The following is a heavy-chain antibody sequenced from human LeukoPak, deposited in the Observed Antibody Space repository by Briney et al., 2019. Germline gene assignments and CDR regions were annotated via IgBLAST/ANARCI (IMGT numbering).Heavy chain of an antibody. CDR3: ARGQEEWELVQRAVRFDS. V-gene: IGHV3-48*04. Sequence: GGSLRLSCAASGFSFTTYSINWVRQAPGKGLEWVSYISSTATTIYYADSVKGRFTISRDNAINSVYLQMNSLRVEDTAVYYCARGQEEWELVQRAVRFDSWGQGTLVTVSS. CDR1: GFSFTTYS. D-gene: IGHD1-26*01. CDR2: ISSTATTI. J-gene: IGHJ4*02.